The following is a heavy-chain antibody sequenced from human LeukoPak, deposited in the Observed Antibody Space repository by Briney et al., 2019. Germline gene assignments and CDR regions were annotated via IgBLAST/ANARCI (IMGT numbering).Heavy chain of an antibody. V-gene: IGHV4-59*08. Sequence: PSGTLSLTCTVSGGSISSYYWSRIRQPPGKGLEWIAYISDIGSINYNPSLKSRVTISLDTSKNQFSLKLSSVTAADTAVYYCAGHHPRNTVDFWGQGTLVTVSS. J-gene: IGHJ4*02. D-gene: IGHD2/OR15-2a*01. CDR1: GGSISSYY. CDR3: AGHHPRNTVDF. CDR2: ISDIGSI.